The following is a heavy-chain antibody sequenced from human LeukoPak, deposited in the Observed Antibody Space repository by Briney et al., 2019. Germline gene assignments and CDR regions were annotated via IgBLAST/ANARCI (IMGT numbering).Heavy chain of an antibody. CDR2: ISTSSSYI. J-gene: IGHJ2*01. Sequence: GGSLRLSCAASGFTFSSYSMNWVRQAPGKGLEWVSSISTSSSYIYYADSVKGRFTISRDNAKNSLYLQMNSLRAEDTAVYYCARAAYSSTWYSRYFDLWGRGTLVTVSS. CDR1: GFTFSSYS. V-gene: IGHV3-21*01. CDR3: ARAAYSSTWYSRYFDL. D-gene: IGHD6-13*01.